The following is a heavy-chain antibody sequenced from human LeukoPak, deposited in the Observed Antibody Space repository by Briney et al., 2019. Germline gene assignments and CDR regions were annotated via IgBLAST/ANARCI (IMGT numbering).Heavy chain of an antibody. Sequence: SQTLSLTCTVSGGSISSSSYDWGWIRQPPGKGLEWIVSIYYSGSTYYNPSLKSRVTISVCPSKNQFSLKLSSVTAADTAVYYCAGPNTAMVNDAFDIWGQGTMVTVSS. CDR2: IYYSGST. D-gene: IGHD5-18*01. CDR3: AGPNTAMVNDAFDI. J-gene: IGHJ3*02. V-gene: IGHV4-39*01. CDR1: GGSISSSSYD.